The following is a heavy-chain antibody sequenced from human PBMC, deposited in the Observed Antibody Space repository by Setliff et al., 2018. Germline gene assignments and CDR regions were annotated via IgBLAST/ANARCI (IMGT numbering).Heavy chain of an antibody. Sequence: GGSLRLSCAASGFTFTNYAMTWVRQAPGKGLEWVSGFRGSGGTTYYADSVKGRFIISRDNSKNTLFLQMNGLRAEDTAVYYCARVGRNQNSGSYRAEFFQHWGQGTLVTVSS. D-gene: IGHD1-26*01. CDR1: GFTFTNYA. V-gene: IGHV3-23*01. J-gene: IGHJ1*01. CDR2: FRGSGGTT. CDR3: ARVGRNQNSGSYRAEFFQH.